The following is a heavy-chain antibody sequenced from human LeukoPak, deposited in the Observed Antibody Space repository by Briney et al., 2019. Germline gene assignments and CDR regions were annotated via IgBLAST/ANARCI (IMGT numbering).Heavy chain of an antibody. CDR2: ISGSGDTI. V-gene: IGHV3-48*03. CDR3: ASLTARDYYTSGTYPPPFDS. J-gene: IGHJ4*02. CDR1: AFTFSTYE. D-gene: IGHD3-10*01. Sequence: GGSLRLSCEVSAFTFSTYEINWVRQAPGKGLEWVSYISGSGDTIYYSASVRGRFTVSRDNAKNSLYLQMNSLRAEDTAVYYCASLTARDYYTSGTYPPPFDSWGQGTLLTVSS.